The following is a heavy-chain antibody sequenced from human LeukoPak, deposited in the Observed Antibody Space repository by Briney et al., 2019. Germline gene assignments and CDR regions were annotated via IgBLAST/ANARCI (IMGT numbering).Heavy chain of an antibody. V-gene: IGHV3-66*01. D-gene: IGHD3-16*02. J-gene: IGHJ4*02. CDR2: IYSGGST. CDR1: GFTVSSNY. CDR3: AREYDYVWGSYRSFDY. Sequence: PGGSLRLSCAASGFTVSSNYMSWVRQAPGKGLEWVSVIYSGGSTYYADSVKGRFTISRDNSKNTLYLQMNSLRAEDTAVYYCAREYDYVWGSYRSFDYWGQGTLVTVSS.